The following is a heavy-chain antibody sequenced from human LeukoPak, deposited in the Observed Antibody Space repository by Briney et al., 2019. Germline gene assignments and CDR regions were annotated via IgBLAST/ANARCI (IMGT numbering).Heavy chain of an antibody. CDR2: ISSSSSTI. CDR3: ARGGTTGLFNNWFDP. V-gene: IGHV3-48*01. Sequence: QSGVSLRLSCAASGFTFSSYSMNWVRQAPGKGLEWVSYISSSSSTIYYADSVKGRFTISRDNAKNSLYLQMNSLRAEDTAVYYCARGGTTGLFNNWFDPWGQGTLVTVSS. CDR1: GFTFSSYS. J-gene: IGHJ5*02. D-gene: IGHD1-1*01.